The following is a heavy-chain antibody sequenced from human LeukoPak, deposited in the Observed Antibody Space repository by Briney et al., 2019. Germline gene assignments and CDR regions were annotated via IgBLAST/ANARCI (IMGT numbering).Heavy chain of an antibody. V-gene: IGHV3-53*01. CDR3: ARSIYDSSGYYYWFDY. D-gene: IGHD3-22*01. J-gene: IGHJ4*02. CDR2: IYSGGST. Sequence: QPGGSLRLSCAASGFTVSSNHMSWVRQAPGKGLEWVSVIYSGGSTYYADSVKGRFTISRDNSKNTLYLQMNSLRAEDTAVYYCARSIYDSSGYYYWFDYWGQGTLVTVSS. CDR1: GFTVSSNH.